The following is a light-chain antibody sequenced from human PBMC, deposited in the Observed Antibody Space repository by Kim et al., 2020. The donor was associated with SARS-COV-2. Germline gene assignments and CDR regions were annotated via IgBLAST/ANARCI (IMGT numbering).Light chain of an antibody. V-gene: IGKV3-15*01. CDR2: DAS. CDR3: QQYDDWPPWT. CDR1: QSVSSN. J-gene: IGKJ1*01. Sequence: EIVMTQSPATLSVSPGETATLSCRASQSVSSNVAWYQQNPGQAPRLLIYDASTRATGIPARFSGSGSGTDFTLTISSLQSEDLAVYHCQQYDDWPPWTFGQGTKVDIK.